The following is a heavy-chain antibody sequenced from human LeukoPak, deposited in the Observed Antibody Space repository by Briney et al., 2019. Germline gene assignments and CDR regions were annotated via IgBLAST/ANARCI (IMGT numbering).Heavy chain of an antibody. V-gene: IGHV4-30-2*01. J-gene: IGHJ4*02. Sequence: SQTLSLTCAVSGGSISSGGYSWSWIRQPPGKGLEWIGYIYHSGSTYYNPSLKSRVTISVDRSKNQFSLKLSSVTAADTAVYYCARVTVTTGGVDYWGQGTLVTVSS. CDR3: ARVTVTTGGVDY. CDR2: IYHSGST. D-gene: IGHD4-17*01. CDR1: GGSISSGGYS.